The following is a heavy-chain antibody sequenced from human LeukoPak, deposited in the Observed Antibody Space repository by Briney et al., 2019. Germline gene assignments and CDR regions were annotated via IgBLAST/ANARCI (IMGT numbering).Heavy chain of an antibody. Sequence: ASVKVSCKASGYTFTSYYMHWVRQAPGQGLEWMGWISAYNGNTNYAQKLQGRVTMTTDTSTSTAYMELRSLRSDDTAVYYCARVSGYYYYFDYWGQGTLVTVSS. V-gene: IGHV1-18*04. CDR2: ISAYNGNT. D-gene: IGHD3-22*01. CDR3: ARVSGYYYYFDY. CDR1: GYTFTSYY. J-gene: IGHJ4*02.